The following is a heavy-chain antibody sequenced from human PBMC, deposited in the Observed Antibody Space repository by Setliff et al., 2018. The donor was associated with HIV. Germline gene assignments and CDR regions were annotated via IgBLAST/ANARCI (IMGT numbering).Heavy chain of an antibody. CDR3: ARAGRSGSYNHYYYYYMDV. CDR2: MNPNTGVA. J-gene: IGHJ6*03. Sequence: ASVKVSCKASGHTFNNYDIRWVRRATGQGLEWMGWMNPNTGVAGYALKFHGRVTMTRDTSTSTVYMELSSLRSEDTAVYYCARAGRSGSYNHYYYYYMDVWGKGTTVTVS. V-gene: IGHV1-8*01. D-gene: IGHD1-26*01. CDR1: GHTFNNYD.